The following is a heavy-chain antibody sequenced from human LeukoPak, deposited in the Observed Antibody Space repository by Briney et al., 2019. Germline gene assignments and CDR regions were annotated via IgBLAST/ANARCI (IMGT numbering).Heavy chain of an antibody. CDR2: ISGSGGST. CDR3: AKRDCSSTSCSSFGMDV. D-gene: IGHD2-2*01. J-gene: IGHJ6*02. Sequence: GGSLRLSCAASGFTFSSYAMRWVRQAPGKGLEWVSAISGSGGSTYYADSVKGRFTISRDNSKNTLYLQMNSLRAEDTAVYYCAKRDCSSTSCSSFGMDVWGQGTTVTVSS. CDR1: GFTFSSYA. V-gene: IGHV3-23*01.